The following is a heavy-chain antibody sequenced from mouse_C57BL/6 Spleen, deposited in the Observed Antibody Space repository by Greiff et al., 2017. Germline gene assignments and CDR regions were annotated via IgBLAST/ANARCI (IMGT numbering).Heavy chain of an antibody. CDR1: GYSITSGYD. J-gene: IGHJ3*01. CDR3: ARDEGDYDVFAY. D-gene: IGHD2-4*01. Sequence: EVQLQQSGPGMVKPSQSLSLTCTVTGYSITSGYDWHWIRHFPGNKLEWMGYISYSGSTNYNPSLKSRISITHDTSKNHFFLKLNSVTTEDTATYYCARDEGDYDVFAYWGQGTLVTVSA. V-gene: IGHV3-1*01. CDR2: ISYSGST.